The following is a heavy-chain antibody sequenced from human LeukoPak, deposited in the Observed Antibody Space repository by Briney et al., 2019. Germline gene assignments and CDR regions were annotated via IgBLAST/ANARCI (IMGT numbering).Heavy chain of an antibody. D-gene: IGHD2/OR15-2a*01. CDR3: AKALFYYRGHENFQH. Sequence: GGSLRLSCAASGFTFSSYAMSWVRQAPGKGLEWVSAISSSGGSTNYAPSVKGRFTISRDNSKHSLYLQMNSLRAEDTAVYYCAKALFYYRGHENFQHWGQGTLVTVSS. J-gene: IGHJ1*01. CDR2: ISSSGGST. V-gene: IGHV3-23*01. CDR1: GFTFSSYA.